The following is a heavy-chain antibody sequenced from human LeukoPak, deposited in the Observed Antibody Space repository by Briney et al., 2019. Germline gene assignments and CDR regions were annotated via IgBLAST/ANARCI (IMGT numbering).Heavy chain of an antibody. CDR2: TKPKTDGETT. J-gene: IGHJ4*02. CDR3: ITPLPYSAQ. Sequence: GGSLRLSCAASDFTFSNAYMNWVRQAPGKGLEWVGRTKPKTDGETTEYAAPVKDRFSISRDDSKSMMYLQMNSLKTEDTAVYYCITPLPYSAQGGQGTLVTVSS. V-gene: IGHV3-15*07. D-gene: IGHD2-21*01. CDR1: DFTFSNAY.